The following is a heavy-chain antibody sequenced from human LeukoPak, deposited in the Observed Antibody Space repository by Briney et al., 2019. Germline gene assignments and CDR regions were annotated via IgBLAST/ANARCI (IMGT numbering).Heavy chain of an antibody. CDR2: IYGGGST. Sequence: GGSLRLSCAASGFTVSRNYTTWVRQAPGKGLERVSVIYGGGSTSYADSVKGRFTISRDNSRSTLYLQMNSLRAEDKAVYYCARGRITIFGVADMGGFDYWGQGSLVAVSS. CDR3: ARGRITIFGVADMGGFDY. V-gene: IGHV3-53*01. CDR1: GFTVSRNY. J-gene: IGHJ4*02. D-gene: IGHD3-3*01.